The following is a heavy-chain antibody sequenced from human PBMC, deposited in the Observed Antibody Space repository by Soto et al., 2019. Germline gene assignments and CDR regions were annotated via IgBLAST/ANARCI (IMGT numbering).Heavy chain of an antibody. J-gene: IGHJ4*02. CDR2: TYHSGST. CDR3: ARGGGYTLDY. V-gene: IGHV4-30-2*01. Sequence: PSETLSLTCAVSGGSISSGGYSWSWIRQPPGKGLEWIGYTYHSGSTYYNPSLKSRVTISVDRSKNQFSLKLSSVTAADTAVYYCARGGGYTLDYWGQGTLVTSPQ. CDR1: GGSISSGGYS. D-gene: IGHD3-16*01.